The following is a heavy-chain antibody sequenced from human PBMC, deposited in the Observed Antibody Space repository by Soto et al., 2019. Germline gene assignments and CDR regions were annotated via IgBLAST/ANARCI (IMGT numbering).Heavy chain of an antibody. J-gene: IGHJ5*02. V-gene: IGHV1-18*01. CDR3: ATYYGSCQRGWFDP. Sequence: QVQLVQSGAEVKKPGASVKVSCKASGYTFTSYGISWVRQAPGQGLEWMGWISAYNGNTNYAQKLQGRVTMTTDTSTSNAHMELRRLRSDDTAVYYCATYYGSCQRGWFDPWGQGTLVTVSS. CDR1: GYTFTSYG. CDR2: ISAYNGNT. D-gene: IGHD3-10*01.